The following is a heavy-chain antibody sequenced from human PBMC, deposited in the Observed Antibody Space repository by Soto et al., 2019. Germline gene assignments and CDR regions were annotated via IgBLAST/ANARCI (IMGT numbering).Heavy chain of an antibody. V-gene: IGHV4-30-4*01. CDR3: ARGYKMIRGLVYWFDP. CDR1: GGSISSGDYY. Sequence: SETLSHTCTVSGGSISSGDYYWSWIRQPPGKGLEWIGYIYYSGSTYYNPSLKSRVTISVDTSKNQFSLKLSSVTAADTAVYYCARGYKMIRGLVYWFDPSGQATLVTVSS. D-gene: IGHD1-1*01. CDR2: IYYSGST. J-gene: IGHJ5*02.